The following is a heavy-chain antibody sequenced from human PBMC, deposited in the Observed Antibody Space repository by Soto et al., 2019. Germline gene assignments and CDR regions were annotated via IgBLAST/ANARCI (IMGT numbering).Heavy chain of an antibody. J-gene: IGHJ5*02. V-gene: IGHV1-69*01. CDR3: ARGRSSPNFDP. CDR1: GGTFTNYV. D-gene: IGHD6-6*01. Sequence: QVQLVQSGAEVRKPGSSVKVSCKISGGTFTNYVISWLRQAPGQGLEWMGGLIPIFGAANLAQKFQGRVTITADESTSTVNMEXXXLTSEDTAVYYCARGRSSPNFDPW. CDR2: LIPIFGAA.